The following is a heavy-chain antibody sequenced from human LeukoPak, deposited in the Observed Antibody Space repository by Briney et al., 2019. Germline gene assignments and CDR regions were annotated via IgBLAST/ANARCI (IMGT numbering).Heavy chain of an antibody. CDR1: GYTFTGYY. Sequence: ASVKVSCKASGYTFTGYYMHWVRQAPGQGLEWMGWINPNSGGTNYAQKFQGRVTMTRDTSISTAYMELSRLRSDDTAVYYCARGYDSSGPTTGDYWGQGTLVTVSS. CDR3: ARGYDSSGPTTGDY. J-gene: IGHJ4*02. CDR2: INPNSGGT. V-gene: IGHV1-2*02. D-gene: IGHD3-22*01.